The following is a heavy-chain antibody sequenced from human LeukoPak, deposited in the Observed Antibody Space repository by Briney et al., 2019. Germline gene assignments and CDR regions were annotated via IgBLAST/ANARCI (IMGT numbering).Heavy chain of an antibody. CDR2: INHSGST. V-gene: IGHV4-34*01. CDR1: GGSFSGYY. Sequence: PSETLSLTCAVYGGSFSGYYWSWIRQPPGKGLEWIGEINHSGSTNYNPSLKSRVTISVDTSKNQFSLKLSSVTAADTAVYYCARGRRPPMVRGVIVAFDIWGQGTMVTVSS. D-gene: IGHD3-10*01. CDR3: ARGRRPPMVRGVIVAFDI. J-gene: IGHJ3*02.